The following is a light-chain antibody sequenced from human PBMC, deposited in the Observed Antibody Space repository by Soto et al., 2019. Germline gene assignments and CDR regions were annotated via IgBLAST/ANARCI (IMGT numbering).Light chain of an antibody. Sequence: EMVMTQSPGTLSVSPGERVTLSCRASQSVFSKLAWYQQKPGQAPTLLIFDASARAPGTPARFSGSGSGTEFTLTISSLQPDDFATYYCQHYNSYSEVFGQGTKVDIK. CDR2: DAS. J-gene: IGKJ1*01. CDR3: QHYNSYSEV. V-gene: IGKV3-15*01. CDR1: QSVFSK.